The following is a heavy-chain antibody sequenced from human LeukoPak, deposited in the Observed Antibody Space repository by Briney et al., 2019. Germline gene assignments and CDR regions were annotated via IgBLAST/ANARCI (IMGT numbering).Heavy chain of an antibody. V-gene: IGHV3-23*01. D-gene: IGHD6-19*01. CDR1: GFTLCRLD. CDR3: PKDSVRRGGWFYFDN. Sequence: GAPKLSCAASGFTLCRLDMGWGPQAPGERLEGVSGISASGSNSFYAASVTGRFTIPSDNSKNTLYLQMSSLTVPHTALYSFPKDSVRRGGWFYFDNWGQGTLVSVSS. CDR2: ISASGSNS. J-gene: IGHJ4*02.